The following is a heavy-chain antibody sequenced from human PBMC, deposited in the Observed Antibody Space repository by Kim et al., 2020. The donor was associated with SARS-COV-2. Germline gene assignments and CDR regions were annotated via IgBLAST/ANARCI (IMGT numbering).Heavy chain of an antibody. CDR3: AREGWAVADTKFDP. D-gene: IGHD6-19*01. J-gene: IGHJ5*02. V-gene: IGHV4-4*07. Sequence: TPSLKSRVTMSVDTSKNRFSLRLSSGTAADTAVYYCAREGWAVADTKFDPWGQGTLVTVSS.